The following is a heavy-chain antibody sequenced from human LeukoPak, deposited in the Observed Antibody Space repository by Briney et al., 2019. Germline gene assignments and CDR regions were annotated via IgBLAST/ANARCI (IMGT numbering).Heavy chain of an antibody. CDR1: GFTFSRYG. J-gene: IGHJ4*02. Sequence: PGGSLRLSCAASGFTFSRYGMHWVREAPGKGLEGVAVMHYDGSSRNYSDSVRGRFTISRDNDNTSLYLQMNSLRAEDTAVYYCARVVLMVYAAYWGQGTLVTVSS. CDR3: ARVVLMVYAAY. D-gene: IGHD2-8*01. V-gene: IGHV3-30*12. CDR2: MHYDGSSR.